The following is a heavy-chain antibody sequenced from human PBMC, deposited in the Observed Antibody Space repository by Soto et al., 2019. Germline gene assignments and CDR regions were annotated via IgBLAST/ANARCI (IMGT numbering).Heavy chain of an antibody. CDR3: ARLFRYCSSTSCTQGYYYGMDV. CDR2: IYHSGST. J-gene: IGHJ6*02. D-gene: IGHD2-2*01. Sequence: SETLSLTCAVSCGSISSSNWWSWVRQPPGKGLEWIGEIYHSGSTNYNPSLKSRVTISVDKSKNQFSLKLSSVTAADTAVYYCARLFRYCSSTSCTQGYYYGMDVWGQGTTVTVSS. V-gene: IGHV4-4*02. CDR1: CGSISSSNW.